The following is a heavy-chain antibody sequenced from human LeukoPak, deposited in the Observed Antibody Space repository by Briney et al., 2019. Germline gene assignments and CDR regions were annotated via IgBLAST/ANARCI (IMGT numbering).Heavy chain of an antibody. D-gene: IGHD6-19*01. CDR2: ISYDGSNK. J-gene: IGHJ4*02. V-gene: IGHV3-30-3*01. CDR1: GFTFSSYA. Sequence: GRSLRLSCAASGFTFSSYAMHWVRQAPGKGLAWVAVISYDGSNKYSADSVKGRFTISRDNSKNTLYLQMNSLRAEDTAVYYCARESLSSGSFDYWGQETLVTVSS. CDR3: ARESLSSGSFDY.